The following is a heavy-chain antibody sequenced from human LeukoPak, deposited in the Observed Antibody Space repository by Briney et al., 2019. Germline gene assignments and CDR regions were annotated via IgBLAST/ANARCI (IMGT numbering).Heavy chain of an antibody. Sequence: GGSLRLSCAAPGFTSSSYWMHWVRQAPGKGLVWVSRINSDGSSTSYADSVKGRFTISRDNAKNTLYLQMNSLRAEDTAVYYCARLGGYDTFDYWGQGTLVTVSS. CDR2: INSDGSST. D-gene: IGHD5-12*01. J-gene: IGHJ4*02. V-gene: IGHV3-74*01. CDR3: ARLGGYDTFDY. CDR1: GFTSSSYW.